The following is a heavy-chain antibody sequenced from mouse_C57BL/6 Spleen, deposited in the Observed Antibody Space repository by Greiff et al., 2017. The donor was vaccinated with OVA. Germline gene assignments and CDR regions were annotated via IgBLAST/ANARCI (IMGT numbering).Heavy chain of an antibody. V-gene: IGHV5-17*01. CDR1: GFTFSDYG. CDR2: ISSGSSTI. Sequence: EVKLQESGGGLVKPGGSLKLSCAASGFTFSDYGMHWVRQAPEKGLEWVAYISSGSSTIYYADTVKGRFTISRDNAKNTLFLQMTSLRSEDTAMYYCARPGYYDYAMDYWGQGTSVTVSS. J-gene: IGHJ4*01. CDR3: ARPGYYDYAMDY. D-gene: IGHD2-3*01.